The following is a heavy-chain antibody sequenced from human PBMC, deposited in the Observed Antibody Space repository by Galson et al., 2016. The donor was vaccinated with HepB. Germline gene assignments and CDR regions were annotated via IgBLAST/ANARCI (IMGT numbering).Heavy chain of an antibody. V-gene: IGHV6-1*01. Sequence: CAISGDSVYNNGAAWVWIRQSPSRGLEWLGRTFYGSTWENHYTGSVRNRITISPDTSRNQFSLHLNSVTPEDTAVYYCARAVMLGRGMDVWGQGTTVTVSS. CDR1: GDSVYNNGAA. J-gene: IGHJ6*02. CDR2: TFYGSTWEN. D-gene: IGHD3-10*01. CDR3: ARAVMLGRGMDV.